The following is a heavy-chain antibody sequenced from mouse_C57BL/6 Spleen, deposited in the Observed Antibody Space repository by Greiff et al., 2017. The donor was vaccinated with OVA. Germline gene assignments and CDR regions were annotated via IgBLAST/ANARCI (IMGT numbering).Heavy chain of an antibody. V-gene: IGHV1-19*01. CDR1: GYTFTDYY. CDR2: INPYNGGT. D-gene: IGHD2-3*01. CDR3: ARRDDGYSWYFDV. J-gene: IGHJ1*03. Sequence: VQLQQSGPVLVKPGASVKMSCKASGYTFTDYYMNWVKQSHGKSLEWIGVINPYNGGTSYNQKFKGKATLTVDKSSSTAYMELNSLTSEDSAVYYCARRDDGYSWYFDVWGTGTTVTVSS.